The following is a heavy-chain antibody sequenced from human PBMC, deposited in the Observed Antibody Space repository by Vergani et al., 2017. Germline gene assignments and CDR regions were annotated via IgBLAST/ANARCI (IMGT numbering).Heavy chain of an antibody. D-gene: IGHD2-21*01. Sequence: QVQLVQSGAEVKKPGASVKVSCKASGYTFTGYYMHWVRQTPGQGLEWMGWINPNSGGTNSAQKFPGRVTMTRDTSISTAYMELSRLRSDDTAVYYCARDAGRLRGEDYWGQGTLVTVSS. CDR3: ARDAGRLRGEDY. V-gene: IGHV1-2*02. CDR1: GYTFTGYY. J-gene: IGHJ4*02. CDR2: INPNSGGT.